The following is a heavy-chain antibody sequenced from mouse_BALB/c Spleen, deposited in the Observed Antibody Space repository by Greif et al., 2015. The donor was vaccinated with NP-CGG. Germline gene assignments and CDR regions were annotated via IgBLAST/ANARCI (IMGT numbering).Heavy chain of an antibody. V-gene: IGHV1-18*01. Sequence: EVKLMESGPELVKPGASMKISCKASGYSFTDYTMNWVKQSHGKNLEWIGLVNPYNGGTSYNQKFRGKATLTVDKSSSTAYMELLSLTSEDFAVYYCAREGSTMTFAYWGQGTLVTVSA. CDR1: GYSFTDYT. D-gene: IGHD2-4*01. CDR3: AREGSTMTFAY. J-gene: IGHJ3*01. CDR2: VNPYNGGT.